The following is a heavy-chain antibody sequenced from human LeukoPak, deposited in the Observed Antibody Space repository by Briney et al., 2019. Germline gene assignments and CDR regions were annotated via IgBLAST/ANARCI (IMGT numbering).Heavy chain of an antibody. CDR2: LNPSGGST. J-gene: IGHJ6*03. Sequence: ASVKISCKASGYTFTSYYIHWVRQAPGQGLEWMGILNPSGGSTSYAQKFQGRVTMTRDTSTSTVYMELSSLRSDDTAVYYCTRATIFGVVVQYYYMDVWGKGTTVTVSS. D-gene: IGHD3-3*01. V-gene: IGHV1-46*03. CDR3: TRATIFGVVVQYYYMDV. CDR1: GYTFTSYY.